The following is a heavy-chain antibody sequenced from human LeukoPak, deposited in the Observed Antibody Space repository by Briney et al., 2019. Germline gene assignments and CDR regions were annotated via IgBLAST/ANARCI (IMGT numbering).Heavy chain of an antibody. D-gene: IGHD6-19*01. Sequence: PGGSLRLSCAASGFTFSSYSMNWVRQAPGKGLEWVSSISSSSSYIYYADSVKGRFTISRDNAKNSLYLQMNSLRAEDTAVYYCATDRPGGGWSFDYWGQGTLVIVSS. CDR2: ISSSSSYI. V-gene: IGHV3-21*01. J-gene: IGHJ4*02. CDR1: GFTFSSYS. CDR3: ATDRPGGGWSFDY.